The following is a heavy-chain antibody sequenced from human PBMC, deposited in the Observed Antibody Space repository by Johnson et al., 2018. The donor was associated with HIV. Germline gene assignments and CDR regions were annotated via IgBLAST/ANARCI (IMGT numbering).Heavy chain of an antibody. J-gene: IGHJ3*02. V-gene: IGHV3-7*01. CDR2: IKQDGSEK. CDR3: ASSWFGELSYAFDI. D-gene: IGHD3-10*01. Sequence: VQLVESGGGVVRPGGSLRLSCAASGFTFDDYGMSWVRQAPGKGLEWVANIKQDGSEKYYVDSVKGRFTISRDNAKNSLYLQMNSLRAEDTAVYYCASSWFGELSYAFDIWGQGTMVTVSS. CDR1: GFTFDDYG.